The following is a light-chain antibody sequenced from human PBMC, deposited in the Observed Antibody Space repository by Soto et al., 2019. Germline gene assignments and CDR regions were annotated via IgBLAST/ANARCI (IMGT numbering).Light chain of an antibody. V-gene: IGKV1-5*03. CDR2: KAS. Sequence: DIQMTQSPSTLSGSVGDRVTITCRASQTISSWLAWYQQKPGKAPKLLIYKASTLKSGIPSRFSGSGSGTEFTLTISSLQPDDFATYYCQHHNSYSDAFGQGTQLELK. CDR3: QHHNSYSDA. J-gene: IGKJ5*01. CDR1: QTISSW.